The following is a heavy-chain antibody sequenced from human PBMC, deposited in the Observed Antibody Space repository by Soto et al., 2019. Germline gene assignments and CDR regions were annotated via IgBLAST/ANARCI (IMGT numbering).Heavy chain of an antibody. D-gene: IGHD5-12*01. Sequence: ASVKVSCKASGYTFTSYDINWVRQATGQGLEWMGWMNPNSGNTGYAQKFQGRVTMTRNTSISTAYMELSSLRSEDTAVEYCARVTPVRWLRLPDYWGQGTLVTVSS. CDR1: GYTFTSYD. V-gene: IGHV1-8*01. CDR3: ARVTPVRWLRLPDY. CDR2: MNPNSGNT. J-gene: IGHJ4*02.